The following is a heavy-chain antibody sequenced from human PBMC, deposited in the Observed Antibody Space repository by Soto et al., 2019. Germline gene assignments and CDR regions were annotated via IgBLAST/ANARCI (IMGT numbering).Heavy chain of an antibody. CDR1: GFTFSSYA. D-gene: IGHD5-18*01. J-gene: IGHJ6*03. CDR2: IKQDGSEK. CDR3: ARGGIQLWLYYMDV. Sequence: PGGSLRLSCAASGFTFSSYAMSWVRQAPGKGLEWVANIKQDGSEKYYVDSVKGRFTISRDNAKNSLYLQMNSLRAEDTAVYYCARGGIQLWLYYMDVWGKGTTVTVSS. V-gene: IGHV3-7*01.